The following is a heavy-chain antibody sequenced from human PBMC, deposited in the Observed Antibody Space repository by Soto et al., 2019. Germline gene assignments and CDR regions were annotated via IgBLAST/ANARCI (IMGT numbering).Heavy chain of an antibody. CDR2: IYYAGST. CDR3: ARGLTTLYYFDS. Sequence: QVQLQESGPGLVKSSQTLSLTCSVSGSSISRSVYYWTWLRQHPGKGLEWIGHIYYAGSTYSNPSLKSRLSMSLDTSKNQFSLKVSSVTAADTAVYYCARGLTTLYYFDSWGQGTLVSVSS. CDR1: GSSISRSVYY. J-gene: IGHJ4*02. V-gene: IGHV4-31*03. D-gene: IGHD1-1*01.